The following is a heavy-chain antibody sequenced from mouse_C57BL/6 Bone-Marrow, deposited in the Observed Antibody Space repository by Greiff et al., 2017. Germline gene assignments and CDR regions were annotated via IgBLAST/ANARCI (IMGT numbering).Heavy chain of an antibody. CDR3: ARFSYDPRYWYFDV. CDR2: IYPRSGNT. J-gene: IGHJ1*03. V-gene: IGHV1-81*01. D-gene: IGHD2-4*01. CDR1: GYTFTSYG. Sequence: QVQLKESGAELARPGASVKLSCKASGYTFTSYGISWVKQRTGQGLEWIGEIYPRSGNTYYNEKFKGKATLTADKSSSTAYMELRSLTSEDSAVYFCARFSYDPRYWYFDVWGTGTTVTVSS.